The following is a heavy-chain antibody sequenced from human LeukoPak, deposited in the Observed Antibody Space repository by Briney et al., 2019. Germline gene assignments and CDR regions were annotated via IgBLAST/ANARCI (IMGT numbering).Heavy chain of an antibody. CDR1: GFTFSNYA. J-gene: IGHJ6*02. D-gene: IGHD4-17*01. Sequence: GGSLRLSCAASGFTFSNYAMNWVRQAPGKGLEWVAVVSYDGGNKYYADSVKGRFTISRDNSENTLYLQMNSLRAEDTAVYYCARGSSQNGYGDYEVFYYYAMDVWGQGTTVTVSS. CDR2: VSYDGGNK. V-gene: IGHV3-30-3*01. CDR3: ARGSSQNGYGDYEVFYYYAMDV.